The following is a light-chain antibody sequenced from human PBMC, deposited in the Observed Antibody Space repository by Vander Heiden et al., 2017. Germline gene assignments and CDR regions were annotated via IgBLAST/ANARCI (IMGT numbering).Light chain of an antibody. CDR2: EGS. V-gene: IGLV2-23*01. Sequence: QSALTQPASVSGSPGQSTTISCTGTSSDVGSYNLVSWYQQHPGKAPKLIIYEGSKRPSGVSNRFSGSKSGNTASLTISGLQAEDEADYYCCSYAGSVVFGGGTKLTVL. CDR3: CSYAGSVV. J-gene: IGLJ2*01. CDR1: SSDVGSYNL.